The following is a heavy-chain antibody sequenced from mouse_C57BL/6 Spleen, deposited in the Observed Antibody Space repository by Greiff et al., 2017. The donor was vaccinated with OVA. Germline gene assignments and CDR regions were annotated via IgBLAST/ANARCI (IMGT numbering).Heavy chain of an antibody. CDR2: IWSDGST. D-gene: IGHD1-1*01. CDR3: ARHGTTVVGAMDY. J-gene: IGHJ4*01. CDR1: GFSLTSYG. Sequence: VKLMESGPGLVAPSQSLSITCTVSGFSLTSYGVHWVRQPPGKGLEWLVVIWSDGSTTYNSALKSRLSISKDNSKSQVILKMNSLQTDDTAMYYCARHGTTVVGAMDYWGQGTSVTVSS. V-gene: IGHV2-6-1*01.